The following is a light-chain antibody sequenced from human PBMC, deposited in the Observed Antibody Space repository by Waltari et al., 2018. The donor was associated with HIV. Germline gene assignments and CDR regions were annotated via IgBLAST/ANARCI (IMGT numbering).Light chain of an antibody. CDR2: QDT. J-gene: IGLJ2*01. CDR1: KLGDKY. Sequence: SYDLTQPPSVSVSPGQPANITCSGDKLGDKYACWYQRKPGQSPVLVIYQDTKRPSGIPELFSGSNSGNAASLTISGTQAMDEADYYCQAWDSSTCVFGGGTKLTVL. CDR3: QAWDSSTCV. V-gene: IGLV3-1*01.